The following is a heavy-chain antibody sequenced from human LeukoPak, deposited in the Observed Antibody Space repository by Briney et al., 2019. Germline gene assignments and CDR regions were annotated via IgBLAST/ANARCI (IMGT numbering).Heavy chain of an antibody. J-gene: IGHJ6*02. V-gene: IGHV3-11*01. Sequence: GGSLRLSCAASGFTFGDYYMSWIRQAPGKGLEWISYITNGDTSLYYADSVKGRFTISRDNTRNSLYLQMNSLRAEDTALYYCAKSKGSSVSHYGMDVWGQGTTVTVSS. CDR1: GFTFGDYY. CDR2: ITNGDTSL. D-gene: IGHD1-14*01. CDR3: AKSKGSSVSHYGMDV.